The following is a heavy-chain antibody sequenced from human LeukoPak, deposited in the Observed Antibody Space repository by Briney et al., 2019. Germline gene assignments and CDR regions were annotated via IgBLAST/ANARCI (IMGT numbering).Heavy chain of an antibody. V-gene: IGHV1-2*02. D-gene: IGHD2-15*01. CDR1: ANTLGYY. CDR3: ARDQGRVAHYYYYGMDV. Sequence: ASVKVSCKASANTLGYYMHWVRQAPGQGLEWMGWINPNSGGTNYAQKFQGRVTMTRDTSISTASMELSSLRSEDTAVYYCARDQGRVAHYYYYGMDVWGQGTTVTVS. J-gene: IGHJ6*02. CDR2: INPNSGGT.